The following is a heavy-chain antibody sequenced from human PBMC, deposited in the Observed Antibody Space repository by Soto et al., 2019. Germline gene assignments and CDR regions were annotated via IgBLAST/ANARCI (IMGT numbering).Heavy chain of an antibody. V-gene: IGHV4-59*01. Sequence: PSETLSLTCTVSGGSISSYYWSWIRQPPGKGLERIGYIYYSGSTNYNPSLKSRVTISVDTSKNQFSLKLSSVTAADTAVYYCARGAAAGYYYYGMDVWGQGTTVTVSS. J-gene: IGHJ6*02. CDR3: ARGAAAGYYYYGMDV. CDR2: IYYSGST. D-gene: IGHD6-13*01. CDR1: GGSISSYY.